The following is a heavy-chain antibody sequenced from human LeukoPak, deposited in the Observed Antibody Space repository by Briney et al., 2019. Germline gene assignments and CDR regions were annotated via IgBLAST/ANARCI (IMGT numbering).Heavy chain of an antibody. J-gene: IGHJ5*02. V-gene: IGHV3-11*01. Sequence: GGSLRLSCAASGFTFSDYYMSWIRQAPGKGLEWVSYISSSGSTIYYADSVKGRFTISRDNAKNSLYLQMNSLRAEDTAVYYCARDRAYGDSNWFDPWGQGTLVTVSS. D-gene: IGHD4-17*01. CDR1: GFTFSDYY. CDR3: ARDRAYGDSNWFDP. CDR2: ISSSGSTI.